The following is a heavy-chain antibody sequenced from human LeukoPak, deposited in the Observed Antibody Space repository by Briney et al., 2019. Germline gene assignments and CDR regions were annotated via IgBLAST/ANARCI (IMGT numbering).Heavy chain of an antibody. CDR1: GGSISSYY. J-gene: IGHJ4*02. CDR2: IYHSGST. Sequence: SETLSLTCTVSGGSISSYYWSWIRQPPGKGLEWIGYIYHSGSTYYNPSLKSRVTISVDRSKNQFSLKLSSVTAADTAVYYCARGPPRYCSGGSCRPFDYWGQGTLVTVSS. CDR3: ARGPPRYCSGGSCRPFDY. D-gene: IGHD2-15*01. V-gene: IGHV4-59*12.